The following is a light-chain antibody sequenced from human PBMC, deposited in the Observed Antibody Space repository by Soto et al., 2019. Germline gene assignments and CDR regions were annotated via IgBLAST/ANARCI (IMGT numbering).Light chain of an antibody. CDR1: SSDVGYYNY. CDR3: CSYVGRYSGV. J-gene: IGLJ3*02. Sequence: QSALTPPRSVSGSPGQSVTISCTGTSSDVGYYNYVSWYQQHPGKVPKLMIYDVSKRPSGVPDRFSGSKSGNTASLTISGLQVEDEAEYYCCSYVGRYSGVFGGGTKLTVL. CDR2: DVS. V-gene: IGLV2-11*01.